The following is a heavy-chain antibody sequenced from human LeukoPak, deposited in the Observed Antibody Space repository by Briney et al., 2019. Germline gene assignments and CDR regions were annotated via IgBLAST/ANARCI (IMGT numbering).Heavy chain of an antibody. CDR3: ARHDSGSRVYPYGMDV. J-gene: IGHJ6*02. CDR2: IYPDDSDT. CDR1: GYSFSSYW. V-gene: IGHV5-51*01. D-gene: IGHD3-10*01. Sequence: GESLKISCKGSGYSFSSYWIGWLRQLPGKGLDWMGIIYPDDSDTRYSPSFQGQVSLSADKSTSTAYLQWGSLKASDTAMYYCARHDSGSRVYPYGMDVWGQGTTVTVSS.